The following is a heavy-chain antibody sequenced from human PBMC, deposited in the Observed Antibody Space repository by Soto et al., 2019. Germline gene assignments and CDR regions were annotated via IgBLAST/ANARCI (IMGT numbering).Heavy chain of an antibody. Sequence: GASVKVSCKASGGTFSIYTIIWVRQAPGQGLEWMGRIIPILGIANYAQKFQGRVTITADKSTSTAYMELSSLRSEDTAVFYCAGHPIGYSGYDSDYWGQGTLVTVSS. J-gene: IGHJ4*02. V-gene: IGHV1-69*02. D-gene: IGHD5-12*01. CDR3: AGHPIGYSGYDSDY. CDR1: GGTFSIYT. CDR2: IIPILGIA.